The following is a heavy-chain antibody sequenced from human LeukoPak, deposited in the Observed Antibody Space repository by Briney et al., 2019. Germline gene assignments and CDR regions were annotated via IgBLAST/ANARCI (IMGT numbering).Heavy chain of an antibody. D-gene: IGHD6-19*01. V-gene: IGHV1-46*01. J-gene: IGHJ4*02. CDR3: AREGSSGWYLGY. Sequence: ASVKVSCKASGYIFSTHYMHWVRQAPGQGLEWMGVISPSGGSTSYAQKFQGRVTMTTDTSTSTAYMELRSLRSDDTAVYYCAREGSSGWYLGYWGQGTLVTVSS. CDR2: ISPSGGST. CDR1: GYIFSTHY.